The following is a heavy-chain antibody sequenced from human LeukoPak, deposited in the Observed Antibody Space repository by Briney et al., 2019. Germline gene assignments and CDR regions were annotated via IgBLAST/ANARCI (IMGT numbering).Heavy chain of an antibody. D-gene: IGHD5-12*01. CDR3: ATVSLSGYDWGFDY. CDR2: IYYSGST. Sequence: SETPSLTCTVSGGSISSYYWSWIRQPPGKGLEWIGYIYYSGSTNYNPSLKSRVTISVDTSKNQFSLKLSSVTAADTAVYYCATVSLSGYDWGFDYWGQGTLVTVSS. CDR1: GGSISSYY. J-gene: IGHJ4*02. V-gene: IGHV4-59*01.